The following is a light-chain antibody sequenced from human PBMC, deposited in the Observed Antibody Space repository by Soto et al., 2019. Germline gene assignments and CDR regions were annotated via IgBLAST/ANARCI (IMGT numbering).Light chain of an antibody. CDR2: DVG. Sequence: QSVLTQPRSVSGSPGQSVTISCTGTSSEVGGYNYVSWYQQHPGKAPKLMIYDVGKRPSGVPDHFSGSKSGNTASLTISGLQAEDEADYYCCSYAGSDTYVVFGGGTKLTVL. V-gene: IGLV2-11*01. CDR3: CSYAGSDTYVV. CDR1: SSEVGGYNY. J-gene: IGLJ2*01.